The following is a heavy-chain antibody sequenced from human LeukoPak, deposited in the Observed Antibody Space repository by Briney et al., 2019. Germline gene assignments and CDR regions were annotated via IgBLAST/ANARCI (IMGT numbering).Heavy chain of an antibody. V-gene: IGHV1-2*02. Sequence: ASVNVSCKASGYSFTGYYIHWVRQAPGQGLDWMGWINPKSGGTDSAEKFAGRVTMTRDTYITTSFLELGRLKSDDKAVYYCTRETGANYDPGAFDVWGQGTMVTVSS. CDR3: TRETGANYDPGAFDV. CDR1: GYSFTGYY. CDR2: INPKSGGT. D-gene: IGHD3-3*01. J-gene: IGHJ3*01.